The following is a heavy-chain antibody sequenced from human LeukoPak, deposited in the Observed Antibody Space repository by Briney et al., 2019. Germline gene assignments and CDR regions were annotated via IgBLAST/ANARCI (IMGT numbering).Heavy chain of an antibody. J-gene: IGHJ6*04. Sequence: GGSLRLSCAASGFTFSRYWMSWVRQAPGKGLEWVANIKQDGSEKYYVDSVKGRFTISRDNAKNSLYLQMNSLRAEDTAVYYCARVKYSSSWDVPGYYYGMDVWGKGTTVTVSS. V-gene: IGHV3-7*03. CDR3: ARVKYSSSWDVPGYYYGMDV. CDR2: IKQDGSEK. CDR1: GFTFSRYW. D-gene: IGHD6-13*01.